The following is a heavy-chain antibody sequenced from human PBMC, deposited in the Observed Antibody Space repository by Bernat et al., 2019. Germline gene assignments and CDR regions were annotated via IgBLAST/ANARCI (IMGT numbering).Heavy chain of an antibody. CDR2: IYTGGTT. Sequence: EVQLVETGGDLIQPGGSLRLSCAASGFTVNSNYMTWVRQTPGKGLEWVSIIYTGGTTYYADSVKGRFTISRDNSKNTLYLQMNSLRAEDTAVYYCAKDDCAGDCHYWYFDLWGRGTLVTVSS. CDR3: AKDDCAGDCHYWYFDL. CDR1: GFTVNSNY. J-gene: IGHJ2*01. V-gene: IGHV3-53*02. D-gene: IGHD2-21*02.